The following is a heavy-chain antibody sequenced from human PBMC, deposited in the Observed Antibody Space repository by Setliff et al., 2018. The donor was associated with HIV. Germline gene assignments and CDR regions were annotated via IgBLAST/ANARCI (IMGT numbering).Heavy chain of an antibody. V-gene: IGHV4-39*01. J-gene: IGHJ5*02. CDR3: ARHGLLWFGAGYNWFDP. CDR1: GGSISSSSYY. D-gene: IGHD3-10*01. Sequence: SETLSLTCTVSGGSISSSSYYWGWIRQPPGKGLEWIGSIYYSGSTYYNPSLKSRVTISVDTSKNQFSLKLSSVTAADTAVYYCARHGLLWFGAGYNWFDPWVPETLLVTVSS. CDR2: IYYSGST.